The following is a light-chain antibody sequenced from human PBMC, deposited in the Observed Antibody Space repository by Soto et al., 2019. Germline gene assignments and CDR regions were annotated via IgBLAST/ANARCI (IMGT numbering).Light chain of an antibody. CDR2: GSS. CDR1: QSVSSSY. V-gene: IGKV3-20*01. CDR3: HQYGSSPPLT. J-gene: IGKJ5*01. Sequence: ELVLTQSPGTLSLSPGERATLSCRASQSVSSSYLAWNQQKPCQAPRLIIYGSSSSATAIPDRFSGSRSGTLFTLTIIRLEPEDYCHQYGSSPPLTFGQGTRLQIK.